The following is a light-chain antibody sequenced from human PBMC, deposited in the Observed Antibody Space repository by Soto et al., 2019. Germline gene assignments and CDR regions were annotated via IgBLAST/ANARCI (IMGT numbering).Light chain of an antibody. CDR2: ATS. J-gene: IGKJ3*01. CDR3: QQRSSWPFT. Sequence: EVVLTQSPATLSLSPGEGATISCRASQSIGTYLAWYQQKPGQAPWLLISATSNMDTGIPARFSGSGSGTDFTLTISSLEPEDFADYYCQQRSSWPFTFGHGTKVDIK. CDR1: QSIGTY. V-gene: IGKV3-11*01.